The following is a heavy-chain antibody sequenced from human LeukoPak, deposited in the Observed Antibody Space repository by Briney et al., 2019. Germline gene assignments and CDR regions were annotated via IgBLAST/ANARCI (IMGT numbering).Heavy chain of an antibody. CDR3: ARYCSSTSCYPSGGMDV. CDR2: IVVGSGNT. D-gene: IGHD2-2*01. Sequence: SVKVSCKASGFTFTSSAVQWVRQARGQRLEWIGWIVVGSGNTNYAQKFQERVTITRDMSTSTAYMELSSLRSEDTAVYYCARYCSSTSCYPSGGMDVWGQGTTVTVSS. V-gene: IGHV1-58*01. CDR1: GFTFTSSA. J-gene: IGHJ6*02.